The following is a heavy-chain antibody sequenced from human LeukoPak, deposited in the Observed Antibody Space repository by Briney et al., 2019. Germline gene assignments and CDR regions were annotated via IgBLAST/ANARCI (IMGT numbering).Heavy chain of an antibody. V-gene: IGHV3-9*01. Sequence: GRSLRLSCAASGFTFDDYAMHWVRQAPGKGLEWVSGISWNSGSIGYADSVKGRFTISRDNAKNSLYLQMNSLRAEDTALYYCANAKYSSSSGLGYWGRGTLVTVSS. CDR1: GFTFDDYA. CDR3: ANAKYSSSSGLGY. D-gene: IGHD6-6*01. CDR2: ISWNSGSI. J-gene: IGHJ4*02.